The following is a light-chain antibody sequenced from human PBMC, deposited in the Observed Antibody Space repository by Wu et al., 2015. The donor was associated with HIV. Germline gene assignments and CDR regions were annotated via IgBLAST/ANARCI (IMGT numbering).Light chain of an antibody. J-gene: IGKJ1*01. CDR3: QQYGRSPGT. V-gene: IGKV3-11*01. Sequence: EIVLTQSPATLSLSPGERATLSCRASQSVSSYLAWYQQKPGQAPTLLIYDASNRATGIPARFSGSGSGTDFTLTISSLEPEDFAVYYCQQYGRSPGTFGQGTKVEIK. CDR1: QSVSSY. CDR2: DAS.